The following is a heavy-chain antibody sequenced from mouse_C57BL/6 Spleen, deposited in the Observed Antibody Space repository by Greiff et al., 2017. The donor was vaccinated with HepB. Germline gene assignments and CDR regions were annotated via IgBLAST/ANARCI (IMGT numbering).Heavy chain of an antibody. CDR3: ARSNYGNYERFAY. CDR2: INPSNGGT. J-gene: IGHJ3*01. Sequence: QVQLQQSGTELVKPGASVKLSCKASGYTFTSYWMHWVKQRPGQGLEWIGNINPSNGGTNYNEKFKSKATLTVDKSSSTAYMQLSSLTSEDSAVYYCARSNYGNYERFAYWGQGTLVTVSA. CDR1: GYTFTSYW. D-gene: IGHD2-1*01. V-gene: IGHV1-53*01.